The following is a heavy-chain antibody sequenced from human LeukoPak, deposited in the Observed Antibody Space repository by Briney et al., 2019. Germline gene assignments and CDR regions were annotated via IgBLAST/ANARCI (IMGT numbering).Heavy chain of an antibody. CDR2: IKADGSEA. Sequence: GGSLRLSCAASGFTVSSHWMSWVRQAPGKGLEWVGNIKADGSEAYHVDSVKGRFTISRDNARNSLFLQMNSLRVEDTAVYYCASQSYARFDPWGQGTLVTVSS. D-gene: IGHD3-16*01. CDR1: GFTVSSHW. V-gene: IGHV3-7*01. CDR3: ASQSYARFDP. J-gene: IGHJ5*02.